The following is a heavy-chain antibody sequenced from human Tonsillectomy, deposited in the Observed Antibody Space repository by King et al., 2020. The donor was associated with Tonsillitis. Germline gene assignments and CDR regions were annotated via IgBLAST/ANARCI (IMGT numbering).Heavy chain of an antibody. V-gene: IGHV3-23*04. CDR2: ISGSSGST. J-gene: IGHJ4*02. CDR3: AKMPWGRSRPFEDY. Sequence: VQLVESGGGLVQPGGSLRLSCAASGFTFSSYAMGWVRQAPGKGLEWVSAISGSSGSTYYADSVKGRFTISRDNSKNTLYLQMNSLRAEDTAVYYCAKMPWGRSRPFEDYWGQGTLVTVSS. CDR1: GFTFSSYA. D-gene: IGHD3-16*01.